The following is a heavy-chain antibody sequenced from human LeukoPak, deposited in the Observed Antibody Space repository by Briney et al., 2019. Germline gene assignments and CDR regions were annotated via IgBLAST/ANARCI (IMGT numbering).Heavy chain of an antibody. J-gene: IGHJ5*02. CDR3: ASHYDSSGPYSWFDP. CDR1: GGTFSSDA. V-gene: IGHV1-69*05. Sequence: SVKVSCKASGGTFSSDAISWLRQAPAQGLEWMGGIIPIFGTANYAQKFQGRVTITTDESTSTAYMSLSSLRSEDTAVYYCASHYDSSGPYSWFDPWGQGTLVTVSS. D-gene: IGHD3-22*01. CDR2: IIPIFGTA.